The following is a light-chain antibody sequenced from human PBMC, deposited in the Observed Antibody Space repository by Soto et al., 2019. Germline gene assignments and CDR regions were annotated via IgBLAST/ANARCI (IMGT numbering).Light chain of an antibody. Sequence: DIVMTQSPDSLAVSLGERATINCKSSQNTENYLAWYQQKAGQPPKLLIDWASTRASGVPDRFSGSGSGTDFTLTISSLQAEDVAGYYCQHYYNSWTFGQWTQVEIK. V-gene: IGKV4-1*01. CDR2: WAS. J-gene: IGKJ1*01. CDR3: QHYYNSWT. CDR1: QNTENY.